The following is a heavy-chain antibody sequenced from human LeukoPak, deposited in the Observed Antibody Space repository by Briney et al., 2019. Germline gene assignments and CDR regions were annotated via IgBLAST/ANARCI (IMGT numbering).Heavy chain of an antibody. CDR3: ARDPTGAAYSYGSYHFDY. Sequence: GGSLRLSCAASGFTFDDYGMSWVRQAPGKGLEWVSGINWNGGSTVYADSVKGRFTISRDNAKNSLYLQMNSLRAEDTALYYCARDPTGAAYSYGSYHFDYWGQGTLVTVSS. D-gene: IGHD5-18*01. J-gene: IGHJ4*02. CDR2: INWNGGST. CDR1: GFTFDDYG. V-gene: IGHV3-20*04.